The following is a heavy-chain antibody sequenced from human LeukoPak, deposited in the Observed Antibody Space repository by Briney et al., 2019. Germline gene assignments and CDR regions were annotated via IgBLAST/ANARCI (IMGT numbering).Heavy chain of an antibody. CDR2: ISSSRSYI. V-gene: IGHV3-21*01. CDR3: ARTLRGTVVQADWFDP. Sequence: PGGSLRLSCAASGFTFSSYSMNWVRQAPGKGLEWVSFISSSRSYIYYADSVKGRFTISRDNAKNSLYLQMNSLRAEDTAVYYCARTLRGTVVQADWFDPWGQGTLVTVSS. CDR1: GFTFSSYS. J-gene: IGHJ5*02. D-gene: IGHD4-23*01.